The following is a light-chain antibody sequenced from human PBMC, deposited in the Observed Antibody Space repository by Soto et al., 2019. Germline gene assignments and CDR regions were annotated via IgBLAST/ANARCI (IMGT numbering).Light chain of an antibody. J-gene: IGKJ1*01. CDR2: RAS. Sequence: EIVMTQSPATLSVSPGERATLSCRASQSISRNLAWYQQKPGQAPRLLIHRASTRATGIPARFSGGGSGTEFTLTISSLQSEDFALYYCQQYNNWPQTFGQGTKVEIK. CDR1: QSISRN. V-gene: IGKV3-15*01. CDR3: QQYNNWPQT.